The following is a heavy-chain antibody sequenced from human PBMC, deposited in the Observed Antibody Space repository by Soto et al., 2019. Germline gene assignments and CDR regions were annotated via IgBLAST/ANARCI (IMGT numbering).Heavy chain of an antibody. CDR3: ARGPREIPQYYYGMDV. V-gene: IGHV3-33*01. Sequence: GGSLRLSCAASGFTFSSYGMHWVRQAPGKGLEWVAVIWYDGSNKYYADSVKGRFTISRDNSKNTLYLQMNSLRAEDTAVYYCARGPREIPQYYYGMDVWGQGTTVTVSS. CDR1: GFTFSSYG. CDR2: IWYDGSNK. D-gene: IGHD1-26*01. J-gene: IGHJ6*02.